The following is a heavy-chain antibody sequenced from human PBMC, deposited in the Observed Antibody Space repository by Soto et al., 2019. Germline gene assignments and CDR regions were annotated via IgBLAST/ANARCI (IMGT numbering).Heavy chain of an antibody. CDR3: ARDPQPEDIVVVVAALGPYYYYGMDV. Sequence: GGSLRLSCAASGFTFSSYGMHWVRQAPGKGLEWVAVIWYDGSNKYYADSGKGRFTISRDNSKNTLYLQMNSLRAEDTVGYYCARDPQPEDIVVVVAALGPYYYYGMDVWGQGTTVTVSS. J-gene: IGHJ6*02. V-gene: IGHV3-33*01. D-gene: IGHD2-15*01. CDR2: IWYDGSNK. CDR1: GFTFSSYG.